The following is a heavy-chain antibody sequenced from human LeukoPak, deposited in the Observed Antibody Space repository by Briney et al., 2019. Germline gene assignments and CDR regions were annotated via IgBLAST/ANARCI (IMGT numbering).Heavy chain of an antibody. V-gene: IGHV1-69*04. J-gene: IGHJ6*02. CDR3: ASPYRSSTSCHGRSDYYGMDV. Sequence: SVKVSCKASGGTFSSCAISWVRQAPGQGLEWMGRIIPILGIANYAQKFQGRVTITADKSTSTAYMELSSLRSEDTAVYYCASPYRSSTSCHGRSDYYGMDVWGQGTTVTVSS. D-gene: IGHD2-2*01. CDR2: IIPILGIA. CDR1: GGTFSSCA.